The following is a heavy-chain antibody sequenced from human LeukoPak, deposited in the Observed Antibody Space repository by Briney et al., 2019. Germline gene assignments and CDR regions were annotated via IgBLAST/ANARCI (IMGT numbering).Heavy chain of an antibody. CDR1: GVSISSSNSY. Sequence: SETLSLTCTVSGVSISSSNSYWGWIRQPPGKGLEWIGSIYYSGNTYYNASLERQVSISIDTSKNQFSLKLTSVTAADTAVYYCARGPSYYTDVWGKGTTVTISS. J-gene: IGHJ6*03. V-gene: IGHV4-39*01. CDR2: IYYSGNT. CDR3: ARGPSYYTDV.